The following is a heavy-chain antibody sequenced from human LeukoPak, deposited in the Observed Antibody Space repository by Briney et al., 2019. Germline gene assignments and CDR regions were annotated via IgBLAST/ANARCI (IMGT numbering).Heavy chain of an antibody. CDR1: GYTFTGYY. Sequence: ASVKVSCKASGYTFTGYYMHWVRQAPGQGLEWMGWINPNSGGTNYAQKSQGRVTMTRDTSISTAYMELSRLRSDDTAVYYCARGAYCGGDCYQGDYFDYWGQGTLVTVSS. CDR2: INPNSGGT. CDR3: ARGAYCGGDCYQGDYFDY. V-gene: IGHV1-2*02. D-gene: IGHD2-21*01. J-gene: IGHJ4*02.